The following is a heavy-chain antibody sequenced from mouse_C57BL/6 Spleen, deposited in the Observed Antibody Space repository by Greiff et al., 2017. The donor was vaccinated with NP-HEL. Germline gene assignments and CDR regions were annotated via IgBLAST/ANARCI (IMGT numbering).Heavy chain of an antibody. CDR2: IYPGDGDT. Sequence: QVQLQQSGPELVKPGASVKISCKASGYAFSSSWMNWVKQRPGKGLEWIGRIYPGDGDTNYNGKFKGKATLTADKSSSTAYMQLSSLTSEDSAVYFCARAQGVFITTVGYAMDYWGQGTSVTVSS. J-gene: IGHJ4*01. CDR1: GYAFSSSW. V-gene: IGHV1-82*01. D-gene: IGHD1-1*01. CDR3: ARAQGVFITTVGYAMDY.